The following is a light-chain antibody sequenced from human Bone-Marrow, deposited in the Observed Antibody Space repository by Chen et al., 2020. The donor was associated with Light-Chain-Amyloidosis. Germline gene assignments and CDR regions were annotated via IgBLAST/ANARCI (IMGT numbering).Light chain of an antibody. CDR1: QNINNN. CDR3: QQRNNWPLT. CDR2: GAS. J-gene: IGKJ4*01. Sequence: EIVMTQSPATLSVSPGESATRSCRASQNINNNFAWYQQKPGQAPRLLMHGASTRATGIPARFSGSGSGTEFTLTISSLQPEDFAVYYCQQRNNWPLTFGGGTKVEI. V-gene: IGKV3-15*01.